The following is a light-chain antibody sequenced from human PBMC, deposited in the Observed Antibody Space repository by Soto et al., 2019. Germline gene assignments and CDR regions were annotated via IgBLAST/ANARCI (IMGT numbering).Light chain of an antibody. J-gene: IGLJ1*01. CDR1: SSDVGGYNY. V-gene: IGLV2-14*01. Sequence: QSALTQPASVSGSPGQSITISCTGTSSDVGGYNYVSWHQQHPGKAPKLMIYEVSNRPSGVSNRFSGSKSGNTASLTISGLQAEDEADYYCSSYTSSSPYVFGTGTKVPS. CDR3: SSYTSSSPYV. CDR2: EVS.